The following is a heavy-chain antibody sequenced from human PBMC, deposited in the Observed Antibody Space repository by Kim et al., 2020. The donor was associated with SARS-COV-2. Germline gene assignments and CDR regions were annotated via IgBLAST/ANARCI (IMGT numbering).Heavy chain of an antibody. V-gene: IGHV3-11*05. J-gene: IGHJ5*01. D-gene: IGHD6-13*01. CDR1: GFTFSDYY. Sequence: GGSLRLSCAASGFTFSDYYMTRIRQAPGKGLEWLSYISSSGSYIVYAESVKGRFSISRDNAKKSLYLQMNSLRAEDTAVYYCARVSSGSSSWYWFDAWG. CDR3: ARVSSGSSSWYWFDA. CDR2: ISSSGSYI.